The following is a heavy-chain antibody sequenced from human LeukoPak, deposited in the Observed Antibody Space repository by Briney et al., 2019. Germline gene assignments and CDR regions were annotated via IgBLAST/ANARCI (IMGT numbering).Heavy chain of an antibody. Sequence: SETLSLTCTVSGGPINNYYWNWIRQPAGKGLEWIGRIYTAGSAYYNPSLKSRVTMSVQTSKNQFSLKLSYVTAADTAVYYCARDPFPIYARSYFDYWGQGTLVTVSS. CDR3: ARDPFPIYARSYFDY. J-gene: IGHJ4*02. CDR1: GGPINNYY. V-gene: IGHV4-4*07. CDR2: IYTAGSA. D-gene: IGHD3-16*01.